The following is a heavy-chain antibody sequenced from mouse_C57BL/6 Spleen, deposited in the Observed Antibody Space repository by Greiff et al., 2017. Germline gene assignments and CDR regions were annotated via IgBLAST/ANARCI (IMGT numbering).Heavy chain of an antibody. J-gene: IGHJ4*01. Sequence: QVQLQQSDAELAKPGASVKISCKVSGYTFTDYTIHWMKQRPEQGLEWIGYIYPRDGSTKYNEKFKGKATMTADKSSSTAYMQLNSLTSEDSAVYCCASLDYGYAMDYWGQGTSVTVSS. V-gene: IGHV1-78*01. CDR3: ASLDYGYAMDY. CDR1: GYTFTDYT. CDR2: IYPRDGST. D-gene: IGHD2-4*01.